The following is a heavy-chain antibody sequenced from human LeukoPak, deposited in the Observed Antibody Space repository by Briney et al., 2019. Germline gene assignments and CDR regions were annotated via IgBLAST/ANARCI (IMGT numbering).Heavy chain of an antibody. CDR2: INPSGGST. V-gene: IGHV1-46*01. D-gene: IGHD3-3*01. CDR1: GYTFTSYY. Sequence: ASVKVSCKASGYTFTSYYMHWVRQAPGQGLEWMGIINPSGGSTSYAQKFQGRVTMTRDTSTSTVYMELSSLRSEDTAVYYCARGGNLEWVTDYYFDYWGQGTLVTVSS. J-gene: IGHJ4*02. CDR3: ARGGNLEWVTDYYFDY.